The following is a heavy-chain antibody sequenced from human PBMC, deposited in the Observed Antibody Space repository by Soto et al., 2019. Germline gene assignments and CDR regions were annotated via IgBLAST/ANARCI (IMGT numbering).Heavy chain of an antibody. CDR2: ISSIGSTI. D-gene: IGHD2-2*01. Sequence: GGSLRLSCAASGVAFSSFEMTWVRQAPGKGLEWVSYISSIGSTIYYADSVKVRFTISRDNAKNALYLKMNSLRADDTAVYYCASQPAVWPFNWFDPWGQGTLVTVSS. CDR3: ASQPAVWPFNWFDP. V-gene: IGHV3-48*03. J-gene: IGHJ5*02. CDR1: GVAFSSFE.